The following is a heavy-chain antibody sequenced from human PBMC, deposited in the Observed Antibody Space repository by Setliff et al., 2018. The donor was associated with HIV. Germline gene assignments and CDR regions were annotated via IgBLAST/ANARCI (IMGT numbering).Heavy chain of an antibody. Sequence: ASVKVSCKASTNTFLNYGISWVRQAPGQGLEWMGWISVHNDNSNYAQRFRDRVTMTTDIPTSTAYMELRGLRSDDTAVYYCARDVGYCTATSCQTGFDYWGQGTLVNVS. V-gene: IGHV1-18*01. J-gene: IGHJ4*02. CDR3: ARDVGYCTATSCQTGFDY. CDR2: ISVHNDNS. D-gene: IGHD2-8*02. CDR1: TNTFLNYG.